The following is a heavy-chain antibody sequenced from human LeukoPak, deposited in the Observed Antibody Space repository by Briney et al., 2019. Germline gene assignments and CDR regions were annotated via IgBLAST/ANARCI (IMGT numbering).Heavy chain of an antibody. CDR1: GGSFSGYY. V-gene: IGHV4-34*01. CDR2: INHSGST. CDR3: ARSNWDRRLDY. Sequence: SETLSLTCAVYGGSFSGYYWSWIRQPPGKGLEWIGEINHSGSTNYNPSLKSRVTISVDTSKNQFSLKLSSVTAADTVVYYCARSNWDRRLDYWGQGTLVTVSS. J-gene: IGHJ4*02. D-gene: IGHD1-1*01.